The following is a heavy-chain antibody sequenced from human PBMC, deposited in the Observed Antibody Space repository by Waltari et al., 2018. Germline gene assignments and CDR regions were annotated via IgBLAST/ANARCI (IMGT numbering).Heavy chain of an antibody. V-gene: IGHV3-21*01. CDR3: ARVEGIDP. CDR2: ISSSSSYI. Sequence: VQLVASGGGVVQPGRSLRLSCAASGFTFSSYRLNWVRQAPGKGLEWVSSISSSSSYIYYADSVKGRFTISRDNAKNSLYLQMNSLRAEDTAVYYCARVEGIDPWGQGTLVTVSS. CDR1: GFTFSSYR. J-gene: IGHJ5*02. D-gene: IGHD6-13*01.